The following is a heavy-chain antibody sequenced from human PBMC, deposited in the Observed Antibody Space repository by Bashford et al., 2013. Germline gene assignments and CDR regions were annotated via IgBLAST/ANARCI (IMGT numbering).Heavy chain of an antibody. CDR2: IYHSGST. D-gene: IGHD1-7*01. Sequence: SETLSLTCAVSGYSISSGYYWGWIRQPPGKALEWIGSIYHSGSTYYNPSLKSRVTISVDTSKNQFSLKLSSVTAADTAVYYCARTENWNYVVYWFDPWGQGTLVTVSS. V-gene: IGHV4-38-2*01. J-gene: IGHJ5*02. CDR3: ARTENWNYVVYWFDP. CDR1: GYSISSGYY.